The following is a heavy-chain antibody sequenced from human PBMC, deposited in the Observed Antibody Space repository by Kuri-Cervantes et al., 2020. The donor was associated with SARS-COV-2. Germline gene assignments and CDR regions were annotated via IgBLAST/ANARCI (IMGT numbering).Heavy chain of an antibody. Sequence: GESLKISCAASGFTFSSYSMNWVRQAPGKGLEWVSSISSSSSYIYYADSVKGRFTISRDNAKNSLYLQMNSLRAEDTAVYYCARDFRADGDYWGQGTLVTVSS. V-gene: IGHV3-21*01. J-gene: IGHJ4*02. CDR1: GFTFSSYS. CDR3: ARDFRADGDY. CDR2: ISSSSSYI. D-gene: IGHD5-24*01.